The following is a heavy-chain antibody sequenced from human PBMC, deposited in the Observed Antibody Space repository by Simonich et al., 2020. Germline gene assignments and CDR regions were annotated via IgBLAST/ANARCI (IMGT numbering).Heavy chain of an antibody. V-gene: IGHV1-2*02. D-gene: IGHD2-2*01. CDR3: ARDPVVPAAIRNAFDI. J-gene: IGHJ3*02. CDR2: VNPNRGGT. Sequence: QVQLVQSGAEVKKPGASVKVSCKASGYTFTGYYMHWVRQAPGQGLEWWGWVNPNRGGTNYTQKFQGRVTMARDTSISTAYMERSRLRSDDTAVYYCARDPVVPAAIRNAFDIWGQGTMVTVSS. CDR1: GYTFTGYY.